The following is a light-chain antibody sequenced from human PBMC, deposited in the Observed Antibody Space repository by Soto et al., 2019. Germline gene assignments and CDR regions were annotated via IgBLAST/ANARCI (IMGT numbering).Light chain of an antibody. Sequence: QSVLTQPPSVSGAPGQRITISCTGSSSNIGAGYDVHWYQHLPGTAPKLLIFGNKNRPSGVPDRFSGSKSGTSASLAITGLQAEDEADYFCQSYDSGVGGLVFGGGTKVTVL. CDR1: SSNIGAGYD. J-gene: IGLJ3*02. V-gene: IGLV1-40*01. CDR2: GNK. CDR3: QSYDSGVGGLV.